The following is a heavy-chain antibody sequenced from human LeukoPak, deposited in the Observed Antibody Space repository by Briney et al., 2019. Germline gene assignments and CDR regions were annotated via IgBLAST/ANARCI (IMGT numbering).Heavy chain of an antibody. V-gene: IGHV3-23*03. CDR2: IYAGGDT. CDR3: ARSGSGWFDY. J-gene: IGHJ4*02. D-gene: IGHD6-19*01. CDR1: GFTFSGYA. Sequence: GGSLRLSCAASGFTFSGYAMTWARQAPGKGLEWVSVIYAGGDTYYADPVKGRFTISRDNSKNTLYLQMNSLRAEDTAVYYCARSGSGWFDYWGQGTLVTVSS.